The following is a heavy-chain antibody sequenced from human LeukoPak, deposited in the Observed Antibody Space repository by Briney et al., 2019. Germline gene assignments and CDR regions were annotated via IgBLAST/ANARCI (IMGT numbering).Heavy chain of an antibody. CDR2: VGPNTGGT. J-gene: IGHJ5*02. CDR1: GYTFIDHY. Sequence: ASLKVSCKASGYTFIDHYIHWVRKAPGQGLEWMGWVGPNTGGTYYAQTFQGRVTMTSAASISTVYMELTSLTYDDTAVYYCARGSRYHPQNWFDPWGQGTLITVSS. D-gene: IGHD2-2*01. CDR3: ARGSRYHPQNWFDP. V-gene: IGHV1-2*02.